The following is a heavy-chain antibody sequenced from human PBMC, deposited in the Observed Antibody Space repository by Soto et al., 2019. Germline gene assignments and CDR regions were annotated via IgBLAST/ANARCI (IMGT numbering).Heavy chain of an antibody. V-gene: IGHV1-69*01. J-gene: IGHJ4*02. CDR3: ARAGSKYYGSGTYLGY. D-gene: IGHD3-10*01. CDR1: GGTFSNSA. Sequence: QVQLVQSGAEVKKPGSSVKVSCKASGGTFSNSALSWVRQAPGQGLEWMGGIIPIFGTANYAQKFQGRVTITADESTSTAYMELSSLRSEDTAVYYCARAGSKYYGSGTYLGYWGQGTLVTVSS. CDR2: IIPIFGTA.